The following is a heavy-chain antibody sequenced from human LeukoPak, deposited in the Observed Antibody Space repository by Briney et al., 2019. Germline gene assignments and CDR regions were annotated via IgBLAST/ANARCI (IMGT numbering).Heavy chain of an antibody. Sequence: PSETLSLTCTVSGGSISSYYWSWIRQPPRKGLEWIGYIYYSGSTNYNPSLKSRVTISVDTSKNQFSLKLSSVTAAGTAVYYCARTYYDFWSGYYRGVLFDYWGQGTLVTVSS. V-gene: IGHV4-59*01. CDR1: GGSISSYY. J-gene: IGHJ4*02. CDR3: ARTYYDFWSGYYRGVLFDY. CDR2: IYYSGST. D-gene: IGHD3-3*01.